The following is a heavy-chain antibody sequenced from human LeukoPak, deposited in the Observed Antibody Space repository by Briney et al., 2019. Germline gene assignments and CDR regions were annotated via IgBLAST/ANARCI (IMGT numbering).Heavy chain of an antibody. V-gene: IGHV3-64D*06. Sequence: GGSLRPSCSASGFTFQGYAKYWVRQAPGKGLEYVSAISSNGGSTYYADSVKGRFTISRDNSKNTLYLQMSSLRAEDTAVYYCVRLFTYFSGAGYYVVLWGQGTLVTVSS. CDR3: VRLFTYFSGAGYYVVL. CDR1: GFTFQGYA. J-gene: IGHJ4*02. CDR2: ISSNGGST. D-gene: IGHD3-10*01.